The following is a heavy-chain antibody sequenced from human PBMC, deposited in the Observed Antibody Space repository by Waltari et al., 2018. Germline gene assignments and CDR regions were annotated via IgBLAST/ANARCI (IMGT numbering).Heavy chain of an antibody. J-gene: IGHJ6*03. V-gene: IGHV3-7*01. CDR2: INHDGSEK. CDR3: ARDYYYYMDV. Sequence: EEQLVESGGGLVQPGGSLRLSCAASGFTFTSNWMAWVRQAPGKWLEGGANINHDGSEKRYVDSVKGGFTISRDNARNSLYLQLNSLRAEDTALYYCARDYYYYMDVWGKGTTVTVSS. CDR1: GFTFTSNW.